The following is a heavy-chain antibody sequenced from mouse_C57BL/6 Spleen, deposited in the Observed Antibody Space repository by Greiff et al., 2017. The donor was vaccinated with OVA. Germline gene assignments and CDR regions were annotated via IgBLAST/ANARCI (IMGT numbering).Heavy chain of an antibody. CDR1: GFTFSSYA. Sequence: DVKLVESGGGLVKPGGSLKLSCAASGFTFSSYAMSWVRQTPEKRLEWVATISDGGSYTYYPDNVKGRFTISRDNAKNNLYLQMSHLKSEDTAMYYCARDERSNYEYFDVWGTGTTVTVSS. D-gene: IGHD2-5*01. CDR3: ARDERSNYEYFDV. CDR2: ISDGGSYT. J-gene: IGHJ1*03. V-gene: IGHV5-4*01.